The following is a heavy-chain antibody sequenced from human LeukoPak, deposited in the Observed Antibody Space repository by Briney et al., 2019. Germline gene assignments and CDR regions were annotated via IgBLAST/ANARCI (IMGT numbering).Heavy chain of an antibody. CDR2: INPNDGGT. Sequence: GASVKVSCKASGYTFSGYHIYWVRQAPGQGFEWMGWINPNDGGTKYAQKFQGRVTLTRDTSISTVYMELSRLRSDDSAIYYCARGRYTGVYTPLDFWGQGTLVIVSS. CDR1: GYTFSGYH. V-gene: IGHV1-2*02. D-gene: IGHD2-8*02. CDR3: ARGRYTGVYTPLDF. J-gene: IGHJ4*01.